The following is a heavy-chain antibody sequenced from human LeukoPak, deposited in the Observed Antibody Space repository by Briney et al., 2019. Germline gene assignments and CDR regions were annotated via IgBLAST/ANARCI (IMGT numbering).Heavy chain of an antibody. V-gene: IGHV1-69*04. CDR3: ARLLERRPYYYYGMDV. D-gene: IGHD1-1*01. Sequence: GASVKVSCKASGGTFSSYAISWVRQAPGQGLEWMGRIIPILGIANYAQKFQGRVTITADKSTSTAYMELSSLRSEDTAVYYCARLLERRPYYYYGMDVWGQGTTVTVSS. CDR1: GGTFSSYA. CDR2: IIPILGIA. J-gene: IGHJ6*02.